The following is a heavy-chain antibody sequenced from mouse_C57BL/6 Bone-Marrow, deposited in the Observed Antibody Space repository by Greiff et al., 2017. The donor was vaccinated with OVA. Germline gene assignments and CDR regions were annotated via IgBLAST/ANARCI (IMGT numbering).Heavy chain of an antibody. CDR3: ARRGVTPYWYFDV. J-gene: IGHJ1*03. Sequence: EVHLVESGGGLVQPGESLKLSCESNEYEFPSHDMSWVRKTPETRLELVAAINSDGGSTYYPDTMERRFIISRDNTKKTLYLQMSSLRSEDTALYYCARRGVTPYWYFDVWGTGTTVTVSS. CDR2: INSDGGST. D-gene: IGHD2-1*01. V-gene: IGHV5-2*01. CDR1: EYEFPSHD.